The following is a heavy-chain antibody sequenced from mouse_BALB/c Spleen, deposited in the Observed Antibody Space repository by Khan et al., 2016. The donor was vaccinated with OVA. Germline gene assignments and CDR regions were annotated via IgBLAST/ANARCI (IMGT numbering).Heavy chain of an antibody. Sequence: VKLEVSGPGLVAPSQSLSITCTISGFTLTNYGVHWVRQPPGKGLEWLVVIWSDGTTTYDSALKSRLTISKDNSKSQVFLKMDSLQTDDTAMYYCVRQPYYHYYVMDYWGQGTSVTVSS. D-gene: IGHD2-10*01. CDR1: GFTLTNYG. CDR2: IWSDGTT. CDR3: VRQPYYHYYVMDY. V-gene: IGHV2-6-1*01. J-gene: IGHJ4*01.